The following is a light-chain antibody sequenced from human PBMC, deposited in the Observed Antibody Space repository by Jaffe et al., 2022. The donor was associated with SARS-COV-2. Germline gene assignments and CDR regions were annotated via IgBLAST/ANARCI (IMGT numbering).Light chain of an antibody. J-gene: IGKJ2*01. Sequence: EIVMTQSPDTLSVSPGERATLSCRASQSISSNLAWYQQRPGQAPRLLIYGASTRATGVPARFSGSGSGTEFTLTISSLQSEDFAVYHCQQYDNLYTFGQGTKLEIK. CDR3: QQYDNLYT. CDR2: GAS. V-gene: IGKV3-15*01. CDR1: QSISSN.